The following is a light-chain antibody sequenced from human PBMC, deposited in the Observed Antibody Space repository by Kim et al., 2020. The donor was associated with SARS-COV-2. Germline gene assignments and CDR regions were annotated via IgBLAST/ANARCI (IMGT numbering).Light chain of an antibody. CDR3: QQLNSPPFT. J-gene: IGKJ3*01. CDR2: TAS. Sequence: SAVGDSATTTCWPSDGISNNLVSYQQQQAEAPPRLLYTASSFQSSGPSRFIGSGSATAFTLPSISLLPQDVSTYYCQQLNSPPFTFGPGTKVDIK. CDR1: DGISNN. V-gene: IGKV1-27*01.